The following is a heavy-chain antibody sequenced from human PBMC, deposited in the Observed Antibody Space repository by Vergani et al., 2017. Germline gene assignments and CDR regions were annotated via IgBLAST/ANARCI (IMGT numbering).Heavy chain of an antibody. J-gene: IGHJ4*02. D-gene: IGHD5-12*01. V-gene: IGHV4-34*11. CDR3: ARAPRYTVALDY. CDR1: GGSFSGYY. Sequence: QVQLQQWGAGLLKPSETLSLTCAVYGGSFSGYYWSWIRQPPGKGLEWIGYIYYSGSTNYNPSLKSRVTISVDTSKNQFSLKLSSVTAADTAVYYCARAPRYTVALDYWGQGTLVTVSS. CDR2: IYYSGST.